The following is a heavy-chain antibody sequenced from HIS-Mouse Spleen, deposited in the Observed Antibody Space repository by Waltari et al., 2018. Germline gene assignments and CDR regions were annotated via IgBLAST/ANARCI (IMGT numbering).Heavy chain of an antibody. CDR3: AREIPYSSSWYDWYFDL. J-gene: IGHJ2*01. D-gene: IGHD6-13*01. Sequence: QLQLQESGPGLVKPSETLSLTCTVSGGSISSSSYYWGWIRQPPGKGLEWIGSVYYSGSAYYNPSLNSRVTISVDTSTNQFSLKLSSVTAADTAVYYCAREIPYSSSWYDWYFDLWGRGTLVTVSS. CDR1: GGSISSSSYY. V-gene: IGHV4-39*07. CDR2: VYYSGSA.